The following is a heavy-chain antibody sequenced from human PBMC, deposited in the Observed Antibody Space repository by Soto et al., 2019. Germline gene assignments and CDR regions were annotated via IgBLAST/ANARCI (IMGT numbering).Heavy chain of an antibody. CDR3: ARRYGGTFDY. CDR2: IYYSGST. V-gene: IGHV4-31*03. D-gene: IGHD2-15*01. CDR1: GGSISSRGYY. Sequence: SETLSLTCTVSGGSISSRGYYWSWIRQHPGKGLEWIGYIYYSGSTYYNPSLKSRVTISVDTSKNQFSLKLSSVTAADTAVYYCARRYGGTFDYWGQGTLVTVSS. J-gene: IGHJ4*02.